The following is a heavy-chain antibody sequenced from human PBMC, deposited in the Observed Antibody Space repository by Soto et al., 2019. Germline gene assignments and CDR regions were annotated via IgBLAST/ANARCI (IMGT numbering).Heavy chain of an antibody. D-gene: IGHD2-15*01. CDR2: INAGNGNT. CDR3: ARSEGCSGGSCYFVLSRYFDY. V-gene: IGHV1-3*01. J-gene: IGHJ4*02. Sequence: GASVKVSCKASGYTFTSYAMHWVRQAPGQRLEWMGWINAGNGNTKYSQKFQGRVTITRDTSASTAYMELSSLRSEDTAVYYCARSEGCSGGSCYFVLSRYFDYWGQGTLVTVSS. CDR1: GYTFTSYA.